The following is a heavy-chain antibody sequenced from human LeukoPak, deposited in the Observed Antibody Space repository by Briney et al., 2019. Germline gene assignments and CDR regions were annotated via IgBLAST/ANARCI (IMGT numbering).Heavy chain of an antibody. V-gene: IGHV3-11*01. D-gene: IGHD2-15*01. CDR3: ARGAGVRSRGDGSIYPTPRY. CDR1: GFTFSHYY. CDR2: ISYCGRTI. Sequence: GGSLRLSCAASGFTFSHYYMSWIRQAPGKGLEWVSYISYCGRTIYYADSVKGRFTISRDNANNSLYLQMNSLRAEDTAVYYCARGAGVRSRGDGSIYPTPRYWGQGSLVTVSS. J-gene: IGHJ4*02.